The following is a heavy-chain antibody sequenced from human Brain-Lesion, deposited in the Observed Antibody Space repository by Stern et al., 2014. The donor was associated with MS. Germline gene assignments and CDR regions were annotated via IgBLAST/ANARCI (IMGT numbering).Heavy chain of an antibody. CDR2: IIPIRGVA. Sequence: QVQLMESGAELKKPGSSVKVSCKASGGTFSSYTVSWVRQAPGQGLEWMGKIIPIRGVANYAPKFQGRVTITADKFTGTAYMEVTSLRSEDTAIYYCTTSPYGLDAWGQGTTVTVSS. D-gene: IGHD1-14*01. CDR3: TTSPYGLDA. V-gene: IGHV1-69*02. J-gene: IGHJ6*02. CDR1: GGTFSSYT.